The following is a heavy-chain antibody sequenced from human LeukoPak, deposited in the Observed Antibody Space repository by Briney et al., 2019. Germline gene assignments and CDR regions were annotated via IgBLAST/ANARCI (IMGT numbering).Heavy chain of an antibody. J-gene: IGHJ3*02. CDR1: GGTFSSYA. CDR3: ARSQYCSSTSCPHDAFDI. Sequence: SVNVSCKASGGTFSSYAISWVRQAPGQGLEWMGGIIPIFGTANYAQKFQGRVTITADESTSTAYMELSSLRSEDTAVYYCARSQYCSSTSCPHDAFDIWGQGTMVTVSS. CDR2: IIPIFGTA. D-gene: IGHD2-2*01. V-gene: IGHV1-69*13.